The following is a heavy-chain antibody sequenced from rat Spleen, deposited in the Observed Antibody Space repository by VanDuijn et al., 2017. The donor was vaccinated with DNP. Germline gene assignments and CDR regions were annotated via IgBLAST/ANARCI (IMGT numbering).Heavy chain of an antibody. J-gene: IGHJ4*01. CDR1: GFTFSHYY. V-gene: IGHV5-25*01. D-gene: IGHD2-2*01. CDR3: AINPDTNYYPMDA. CDR2: ISTGGGDT. Sequence: EVQLVESGGGLVQPGKSLKLSCAASGFTFSHYYMAWVRQAPTKGLEWVASISTGGGDTYYRDSVKGRFTISRDNTQNMLYLQMNALRAEDTATYYCAINPDTNYYPMDAWGQGTSVTVSS.